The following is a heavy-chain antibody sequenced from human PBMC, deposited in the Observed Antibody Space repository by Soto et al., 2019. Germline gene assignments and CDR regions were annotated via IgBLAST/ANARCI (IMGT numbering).Heavy chain of an antibody. V-gene: IGHV3-48*01. J-gene: IGHJ2*01. Sequence: GGSLRLSCAASGFTFSSYSMNWVRQAPGKGLEWLSYISSSSSSIYYADSVKGRFTISRDNAKNSLYLQMNSLRAEDTAKYYCARVMSISWYFDLWVRGTLVTVSS. D-gene: IGHD5-12*01. CDR1: GFTFSSYS. CDR2: ISSSSSSI. CDR3: ARVMSISWYFDL.